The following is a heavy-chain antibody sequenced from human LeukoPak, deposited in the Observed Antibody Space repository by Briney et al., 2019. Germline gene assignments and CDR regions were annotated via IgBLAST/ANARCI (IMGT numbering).Heavy chain of an antibody. CDR2: IYYSGST. J-gene: IGHJ4*02. CDR3: ARQSCSGGSCYSDRGNFDY. D-gene: IGHD2-15*01. Sequence: PSETLSLTCTVSGGSISNKYWSWIRQPPGKGLEWIGYIYYSGSTNYNPSLKSRVTILVDTSKNQFSLKLSSVTAADTAVYYCARQSCSGGSCYSDRGNFDYWGQGTLVTVSS. CDR1: GGSISNKY. V-gene: IGHV4-59*08.